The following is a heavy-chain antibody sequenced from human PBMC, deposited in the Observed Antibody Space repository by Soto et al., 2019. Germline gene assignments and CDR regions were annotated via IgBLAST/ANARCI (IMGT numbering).Heavy chain of an antibody. D-gene: IGHD1-26*01. CDR3: ARDRKWELLHYYYGMDV. V-gene: IGHV1-46*01. Sequence: GASVKVSCKASGYTFTSYYMHWVRQAPGQGLEWMGIINPSGGSTSYAQKFQGRVTMTRDTSTSTVYMELSSLRSEDTAVYYCARDRKWELLHYYYGMDVWGQGTTVTVSS. J-gene: IGHJ6*02. CDR1: GYTFTSYY. CDR2: INPSGGST.